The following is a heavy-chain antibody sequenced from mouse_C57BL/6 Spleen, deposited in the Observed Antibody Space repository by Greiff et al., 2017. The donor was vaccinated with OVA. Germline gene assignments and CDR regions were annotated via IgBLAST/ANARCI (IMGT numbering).Heavy chain of an antibody. CDR3: ARKFSNYEGWYFDV. CDR2: ISNLAYSI. Sequence: EVKLMESGGGLVQPGGSLKLSCAASGFTFSDYGMAWVRQAPRKGPEWVAFISNLAYSIYYADTVTGRFTISRENAKNTLYLEMSSLRSEDTAMYYCARKFSNYEGWYFDVWGTGTTVTVSS. V-gene: IGHV5-15*01. J-gene: IGHJ1*03. CDR1: GFTFSDYG. D-gene: IGHD2-5*01.